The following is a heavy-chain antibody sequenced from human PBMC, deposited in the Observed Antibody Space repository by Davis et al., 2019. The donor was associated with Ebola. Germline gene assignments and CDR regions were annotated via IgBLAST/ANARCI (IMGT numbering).Heavy chain of an antibody. CDR1: GFTFSSYS. D-gene: IGHD6-19*01. V-gene: IGHV3-23*01. CDR2: ISGSGGST. Sequence: GESLKISCAASGFTFSSYSMNWVRQAPGKGLEWVSAISGSGGSTYYADSVKGRFTISRDNSKNTLYLQMNSLRAEDTAVYYCARDWQSDFWGPGTLVTVSS. CDR3: ARDWQSDF. J-gene: IGHJ4*02.